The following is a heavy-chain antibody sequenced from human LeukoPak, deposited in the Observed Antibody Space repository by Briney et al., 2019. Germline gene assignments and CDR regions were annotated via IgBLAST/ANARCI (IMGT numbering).Heavy chain of an antibody. Sequence: SETLSLTCTVSGGSISSYYWSWIRQPPGKGLEWIGYIYYSGSTNYNPSLKSRVTISVDTPKNQFSLKLSSVTAADTAVYYCARDRRITMVRGVIITHAFDIWGQGTMVTVSS. CDR3: ARDRRITMVRGVIITHAFDI. CDR1: GGSISSYY. CDR2: IYYSGST. D-gene: IGHD3-10*01. J-gene: IGHJ3*02. V-gene: IGHV4-59*01.